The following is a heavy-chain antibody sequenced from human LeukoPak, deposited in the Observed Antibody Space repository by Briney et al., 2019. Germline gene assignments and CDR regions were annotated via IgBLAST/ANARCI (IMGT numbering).Heavy chain of an antibody. J-gene: IGHJ6*03. Sequence: GGSLRLSCAASGFTFTNYGMYWVRQAPGKGLEWVAFIRYDGSNKYYADSVKGRFTISRDNSKNTLYLQMNSLRTEDTAVYYCAKAPAPAAPQYYYYYMDVWGKGTTVTVSS. CDR2: IRYDGSNK. CDR3: AKAPAPAAPQYYYYYMDV. CDR1: GFTFTNYG. V-gene: IGHV3-30*02. D-gene: IGHD2-2*01.